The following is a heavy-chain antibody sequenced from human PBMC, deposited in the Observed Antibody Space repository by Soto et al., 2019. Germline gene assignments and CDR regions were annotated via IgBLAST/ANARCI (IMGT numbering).Heavy chain of an antibody. CDR3: AKSGTKPGGYMVRGVITLENNWFDP. D-gene: IGHD3-10*01. Sequence: GGSLRLSCAASGFTFSSYGMHWVRQAPGKGLEWAAVISYDGSNKYYADSVKGRFTISRDNSKNTLYLQMNSLRAEDTAVYYCAKSGTKPGGYMVRGVITLENNWFDPWGQGTLVTVSS. CDR2: ISYDGSNK. CDR1: GFTFSSYG. J-gene: IGHJ5*02. V-gene: IGHV3-30*18.